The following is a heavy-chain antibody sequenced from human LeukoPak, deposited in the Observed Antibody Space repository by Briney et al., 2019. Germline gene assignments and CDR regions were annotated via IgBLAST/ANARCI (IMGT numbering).Heavy chain of an antibody. CDR1: GFTFSSYG. V-gene: IGHV3-30*18. J-gene: IGHJ4*02. Sequence: GRSLRLSCAASGFTFSSYGMHWVRQAPGKGREWVAGISYDGRNKEYVDSVKGRFTISRDNSKNTLYLQMNSLRAEDTAVYNCAKDRGYSHGFDYWGQGTLVTVSS. CDR2: ISYDGRNK. D-gene: IGHD5-18*01. CDR3: AKDRGYSHGFDY.